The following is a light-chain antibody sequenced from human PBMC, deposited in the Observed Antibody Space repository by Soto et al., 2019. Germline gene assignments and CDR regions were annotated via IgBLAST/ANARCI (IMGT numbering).Light chain of an antibody. CDR1: SSNIGGNS. Sequence: QSVLTQPPSVSAAPGQKVTISCSGSSSNIGGNSVSWYQQLPGTAPTLLIYDDDKRPSGIPDRLSGSKYGTSATLGITGFQTGDEADYYCGSWDSSLSAYVFATGTKVTVL. CDR2: DDD. CDR3: GSWDSSLSAYV. V-gene: IGLV1-51*01. J-gene: IGLJ1*01.